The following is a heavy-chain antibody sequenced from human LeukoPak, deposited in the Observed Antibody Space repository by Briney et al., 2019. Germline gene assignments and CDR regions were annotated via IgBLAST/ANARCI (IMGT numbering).Heavy chain of an antibody. J-gene: IGHJ4*02. CDR3: ARALTRYSTAWYGY. CDR1: GFTFKDYY. CDR2: LNPYSGGT. V-gene: IGHV1-2*02. Sequence: ASVRVSCKTSGFTFKDYYIHWVRQAPGQGLEWMGWLNPYSGGTNYAQKFQGRVTLTRDTSITTAYMDLSSLTSDDTALYYCARALTRYSTAWYGYWGQGTLVTVSS. D-gene: IGHD6-19*01.